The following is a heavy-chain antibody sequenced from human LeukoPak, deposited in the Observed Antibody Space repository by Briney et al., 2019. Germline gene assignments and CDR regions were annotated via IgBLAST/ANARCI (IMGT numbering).Heavy chain of an antibody. J-gene: IGHJ4*02. CDR3: ARGGGGYIY. Sequence: SETLPLTCAVYGGSFSGYYWSWIRQPPGKGLEWIGEINHSGSTNYNPSLKSRVTISVDTSKNQFSLKLSSVTAADTAVYYCARGGGGYIYWGQGTLVTVSS. D-gene: IGHD3-22*01. CDR1: GGSFSGYY. V-gene: IGHV4-34*01. CDR2: INHSGST.